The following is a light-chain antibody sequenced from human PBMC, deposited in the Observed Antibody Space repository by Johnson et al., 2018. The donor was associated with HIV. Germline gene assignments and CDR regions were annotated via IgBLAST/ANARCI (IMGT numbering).Light chain of an antibody. CDR3: ETWDSSLNGV. CDR1: SSNIGNNY. J-gene: IGLJ1*01. Sequence: QSVLTQPPSVSAAPGQKVTISCSGSSSNIGNNYVSWYQQLPGTAPKLLIYDNNQRPSGIPDRFSGSKSGTSATLGITGLQTGDEADYYCETWDSSLNGVFGTGTKVTVL. CDR2: DNN. V-gene: IGLV1-51*01.